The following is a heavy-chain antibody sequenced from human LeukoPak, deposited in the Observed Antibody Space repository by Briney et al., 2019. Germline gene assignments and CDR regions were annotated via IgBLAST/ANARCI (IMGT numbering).Heavy chain of an antibody. CDR1: GFTFSSYA. J-gene: IGHJ6*03. Sequence: GGSLRLSCAASGFTFSSYAMSWVRQAPGKGLEWVSAISSSSSYIYYADSVKGRFTISRDNAKNSLYLQMNSLRAEDTAVYYCARETRNYYYMDVWGKGTTVTVSS. CDR2: ISSSSSYI. D-gene: IGHD4-11*01. CDR3: ARETRNYYYMDV. V-gene: IGHV3-21*01.